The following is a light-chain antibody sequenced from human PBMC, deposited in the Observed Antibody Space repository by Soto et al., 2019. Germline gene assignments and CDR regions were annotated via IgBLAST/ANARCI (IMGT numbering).Light chain of an antibody. CDR1: NSNVGNYNL. CDR3: CSYAGRSDYV. Sequence: QSVRTEPAWVTGSPGQSITISYTGANSNVGNYNLVSWYQQHPGRAPKLLIYEVTKRPSGVSNRFSASKSGNTASLTISGLQAEDEADYYCCSYAGRSDYVFGTGTKVTVL. J-gene: IGLJ1*01. CDR2: EVT. V-gene: IGLV2-23*02.